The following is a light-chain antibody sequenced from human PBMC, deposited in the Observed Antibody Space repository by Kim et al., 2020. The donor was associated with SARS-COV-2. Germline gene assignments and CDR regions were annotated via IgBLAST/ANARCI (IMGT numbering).Light chain of an antibody. CDR1: SSDVGAYND. Sequence: GESVTISCTGTSSDVGAYNDVSWYQQHPGKAPKLMIYEVSKRPSGVPDRFSGSKSGNTASLTVSGLQVEDEADYYCSSYAGSNNFVFGTGTNVTVL. V-gene: IGLV2-8*01. CDR2: EVS. CDR3: SSYAGSNNFV. J-gene: IGLJ1*01.